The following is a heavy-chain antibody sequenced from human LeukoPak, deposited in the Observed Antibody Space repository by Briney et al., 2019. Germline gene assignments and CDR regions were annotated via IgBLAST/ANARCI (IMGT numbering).Heavy chain of an antibody. D-gene: IGHD2-15*01. J-gene: IGHJ4*02. CDR1: GGSISSSSYY. CDR3: ARHGYCSGGSCPGKVDY. Sequence: ASETLSLTCTVSGGSISSSSYYWGWIRQPPGKGLEWIGSIYYSGSTYYNPSLKSRVTISVDTSKNQFSLKLSSVTAADTAVCYCARHGYCSGGSCPGKVDYWGQGTLVTLSS. V-gene: IGHV4-39*01. CDR2: IYYSGST.